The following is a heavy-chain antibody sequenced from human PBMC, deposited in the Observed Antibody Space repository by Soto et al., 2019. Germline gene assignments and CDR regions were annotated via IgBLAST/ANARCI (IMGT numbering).Heavy chain of an antibody. CDR2: IYYSGST. D-gene: IGHD2-8*01. CDR1: GGSISSGGYY. Sequence: QVQLQESGPGLVKPSQTLSLTCTVSGGSISSGGYYWSWIRQHPGKGLEWIGYIYYSGSTYYNPSLKSRVTISVDTSKNQFSLKLSSVTAADTAVYYCARDLVGRYCTNGVCYSSNYYSGMDVWGQGTTVTVSS. J-gene: IGHJ6*02. V-gene: IGHV4-31*03. CDR3: ARDLVGRYCTNGVCYSSNYYSGMDV.